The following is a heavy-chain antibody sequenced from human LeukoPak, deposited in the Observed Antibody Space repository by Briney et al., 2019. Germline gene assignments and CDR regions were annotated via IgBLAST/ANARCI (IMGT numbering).Heavy chain of an antibody. CDR1: GYTFTSYD. J-gene: IGHJ4*02. CDR2: RNPNSGNT. CDR3: ARVSKTYSSGWYTTPTDY. D-gene: IGHD6-19*01. Sequence: ASVKVSCKASGYTFTSYDINWVRQATGQGLEWMGWRNPNSGNTGYAQKFQGRVTMTRNTSISTAYMELSSLRSEDTAVYYCARVSKTYSSGWYTTPTDYWGQGTLVTVPS. V-gene: IGHV1-8*01.